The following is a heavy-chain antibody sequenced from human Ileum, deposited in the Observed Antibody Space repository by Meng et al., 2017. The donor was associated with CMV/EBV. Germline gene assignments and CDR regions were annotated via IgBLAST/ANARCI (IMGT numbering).Heavy chain of an antibody. Sequence: GGFLRLSCVSSGYTLGSHWMAWARQGPGKGLEWVANIKDEGRGTYYVDSVKGRFTVSRDNAKNSLYPQMNRLRVEDTTVYYCSGANRPIDFWGQRTLVTVSS. D-gene: IGHD1/OR15-1a*01. J-gene: IGHJ4*02. CDR3: SGANRPIDF. CDR2: IKDEGRGT. CDR1: GYTLGSHW. V-gene: IGHV3-7*01.